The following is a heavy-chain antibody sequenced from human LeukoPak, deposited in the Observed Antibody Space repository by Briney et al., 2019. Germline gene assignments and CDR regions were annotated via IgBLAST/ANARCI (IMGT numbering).Heavy chain of an antibody. CDR3: TSRDPPMVRGVIISNDDAFDI. CDR1: GFRLDNYW. CDR2: IKSKTDGGTT. V-gene: IGHV3-15*01. J-gene: IGHJ3*02. Sequence: GGSLRLSCEASGFRLDNYWMTWVRQAPGKGLEWVGRIKSKTDGGTTDYAAPVKGRFIISRDDSKNTLYLQMNSLKTEDTAVYYCTSRDPPMVRGVIISNDDAFDIWGQGTMVTVSS. D-gene: IGHD3-10*01.